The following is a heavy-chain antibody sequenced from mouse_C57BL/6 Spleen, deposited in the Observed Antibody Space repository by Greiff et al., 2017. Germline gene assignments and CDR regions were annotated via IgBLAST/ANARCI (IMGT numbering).Heavy chain of an antibody. CDR1: GYSFTSYY. J-gene: IGHJ3*01. Sequence: QVQLQQSGPELVKPGASVKISCKASGYSFTSYYIHWVKQRPGQGLEWIGWIYPGSGNTKYNEKFKGKATLTAETSSSTAYMQLSSLTSEDSAVYYCARGDSSYVGFDYWGQGTLVTVSA. CDR3: ARGDSSYVGFDY. V-gene: IGHV1-66*01. D-gene: IGHD1-1*01. CDR2: IYPGSGNT.